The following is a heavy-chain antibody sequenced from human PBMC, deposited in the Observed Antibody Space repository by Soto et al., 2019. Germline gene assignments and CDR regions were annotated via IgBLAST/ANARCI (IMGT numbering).Heavy chain of an antibody. D-gene: IGHD5-12*01. CDR2: IWYDGSNK. CDR3: AREAEDIVATIAVSHVDY. CDR1: GFTFSSYG. J-gene: IGHJ4*02. Sequence: PGGSLRLSCAASGFTFSSYGMHWVRQAPGKGLEWVAVIWYDGSNKYYADSVKGRFTISRDNSKNTLYLQMNSLRAEDTAVYYCAREAEDIVATIAVSHVDYWGQGTLVTVSS. V-gene: IGHV3-33*01.